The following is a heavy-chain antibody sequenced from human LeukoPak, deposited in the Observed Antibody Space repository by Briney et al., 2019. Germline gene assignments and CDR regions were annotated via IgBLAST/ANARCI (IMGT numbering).Heavy chain of an antibody. J-gene: IGHJ4*02. D-gene: IGHD4-11*01. V-gene: IGHV4-61*01. Sequence: PSETLSLTCTVSGGSVSSGTYYWSWIRQPPGKGLEWIGYIYYSGSTKYNPSLKSRVTISVDTSKNQFSLKLNSVTAADTAVYYCARDRVRGNSNPFFDYWGQGTLVTVSS. CDR1: GGSVSSGTYY. CDR2: IYYSGST. CDR3: ARDRVRGNSNPFFDY.